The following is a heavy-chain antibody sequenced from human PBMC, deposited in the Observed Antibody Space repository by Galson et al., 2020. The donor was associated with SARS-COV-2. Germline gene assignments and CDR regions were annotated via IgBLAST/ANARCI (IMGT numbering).Heavy chain of an antibody. V-gene: IGHV3-23*01. CDR1: GFTFSSYA. D-gene: IGHD5-18*01. Sequence: ESLKISCAASGFTFSSYAMSWVRQAPGKGLEWVSAISGSGGSTYYADPVKGRFTISRDNSKNTLYLQMNSLRAEDTAVYYCAKAVQLWSNWFDPWGQGTLVTVSS. CDR2: ISGSGGST. CDR3: AKAVQLWSNWFDP. J-gene: IGHJ5*02.